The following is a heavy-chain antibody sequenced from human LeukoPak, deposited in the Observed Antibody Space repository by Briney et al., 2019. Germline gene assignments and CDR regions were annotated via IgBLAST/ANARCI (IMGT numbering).Heavy chain of an antibody. D-gene: IGHD3-22*01. V-gene: IGHV3-21*01. CDR1: GFTFSSYS. J-gene: IGHJ4*02. CDR2: ISSSSSYI. Sequence: GGSLRLSCAASGFTFSSYSMNWVRQAPGKGLEWVSSISSSSSYIYYADSVKGRFTISRDNAKNSLYLQMNSLRAEDTAVYYCARDTDSSGYFPPHFDYWGQGTLVTVSS. CDR3: ARDTDSSGYFPPHFDY.